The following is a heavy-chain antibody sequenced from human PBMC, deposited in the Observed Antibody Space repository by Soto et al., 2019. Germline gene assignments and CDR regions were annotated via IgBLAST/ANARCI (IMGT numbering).Heavy chain of an antibody. D-gene: IGHD3-10*01. CDR2: IIPILGIA. CDR3: ARDGREVRGVINGAFDI. J-gene: IGHJ3*02. CDR1: GGSFSSYT. V-gene: IGHV1-69*04. Sequence: SVKVSCEACGGSFSSYTVSWVRQAPGQGLEWMGRIIPILGIANYAQKFQGRVTITADKSTSTAYMELSSLRSEDTAVYYCARDGREVRGVINGAFDIWGQGTMVTVSS.